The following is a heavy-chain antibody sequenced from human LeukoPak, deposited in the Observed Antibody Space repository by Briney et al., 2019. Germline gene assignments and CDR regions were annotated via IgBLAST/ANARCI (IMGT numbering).Heavy chain of an antibody. CDR3: ARGGYCSSTSCRWGNWFDP. V-gene: IGHV3-30-3*01. CDR2: ISYGGSNK. J-gene: IGHJ5*02. CDR1: GFTFSSYA. D-gene: IGHD2-2*01. Sequence: GGSLRLSCAASGFTFSSYAMHWVRQAPGKGLEWVAVISYGGSNKYYADSGKGRFTISRDNSKNTLYLQMNSLRAEDTAVYYCARGGYCSSTSCRWGNWFDPWGQGTLVTVSS.